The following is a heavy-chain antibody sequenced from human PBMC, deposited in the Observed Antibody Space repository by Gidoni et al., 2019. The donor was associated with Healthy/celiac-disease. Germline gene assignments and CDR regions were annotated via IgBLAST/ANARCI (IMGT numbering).Heavy chain of an antibody. CDR2: ISGSGGST. Sequence: EVQLLESGGGSVQPGGSLRLSREASGFTFSSYAMSWVRQAPGKGLGGVSAISGSGGSTYYADSVKGRFTISRDNSKNTLYLQMNSLRAEDTAVYYCAKGPAARYYYGSGWGQGTLVTVSS. V-gene: IGHV3-23*01. D-gene: IGHD3-10*01. J-gene: IGHJ4*02. CDR3: AKGPAARYYYGSG. CDR1: GFTFSSYA.